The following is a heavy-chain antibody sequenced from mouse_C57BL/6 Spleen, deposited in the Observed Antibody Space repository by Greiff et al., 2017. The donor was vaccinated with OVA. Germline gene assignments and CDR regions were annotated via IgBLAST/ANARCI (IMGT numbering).Heavy chain of an antibody. CDR3: APYGYDEGAWFAY. CDR2: ISDGGSYT. J-gene: IGHJ3*01. V-gene: IGHV5-4*03. Sequence: EVMLVESGGGLVKPGGSLKLSCAASGFTFSSYAMSWVRQTPEKRLEWVATISDGGSYTYYPDNVKGRFTISRDNAKNNLYLQMSHLKSEDTAMYYCAPYGYDEGAWFAYWGQGTLVTVSA. D-gene: IGHD2-2*01. CDR1: GFTFSSYA.